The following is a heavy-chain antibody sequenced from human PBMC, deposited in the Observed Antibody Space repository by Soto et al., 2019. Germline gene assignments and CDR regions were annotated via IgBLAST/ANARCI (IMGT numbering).Heavy chain of an antibody. CDR3: GAARGGYNYGMDV. J-gene: IGHJ6*02. D-gene: IGHD6-6*01. V-gene: IGHV3-33*01. Sequence: QVQLVESGGGVVKPGRSLRLSFAASGFTLSSYGMHWVRQAPGKGLEWVAVIWYDGSNKYYADSVKGRFTISRDNSKNTLYLQMNSLRAEDTAVYYCGAARGGYNYGMDVWGQGTTVTVSS. CDR1: GFTLSSYG. CDR2: IWYDGSNK.